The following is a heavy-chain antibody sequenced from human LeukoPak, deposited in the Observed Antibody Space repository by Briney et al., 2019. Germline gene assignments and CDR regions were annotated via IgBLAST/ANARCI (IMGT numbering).Heavy chain of an antibody. CDR2: IYTSGST. Sequence: PSETLSLTCTVSGGSISSYYWSWIRQPAGKGLEWIGRIYTSGSTNYNPSLKSRVTMSVDTSKNQFSLKLSSVTAADTAVYYCARDFLPSSWSFDYYYYMDVWGKGTTVTVSS. J-gene: IGHJ6*03. CDR1: GGSISSYY. D-gene: IGHD6-13*01. V-gene: IGHV4-4*07. CDR3: ARDFLPSSWSFDYYYYMDV.